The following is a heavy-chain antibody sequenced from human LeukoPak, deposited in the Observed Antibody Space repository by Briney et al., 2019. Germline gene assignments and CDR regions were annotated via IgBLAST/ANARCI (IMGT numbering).Heavy chain of an antibody. CDR3: ARGLLWFGELVDY. CDR1: GGSFSGYY. Sequence: PSETLSLICAVYGGSFSGYYWSWIRQPPGKGLEWIGEINHSGSTNYNPSLKSRVTISVDTSKNQFSLKLSSVTAADTAVYYCARGLLWFGELVDYWGQGTLVTVSS. J-gene: IGHJ4*02. D-gene: IGHD3-10*01. CDR2: INHSGST. V-gene: IGHV4-34*01.